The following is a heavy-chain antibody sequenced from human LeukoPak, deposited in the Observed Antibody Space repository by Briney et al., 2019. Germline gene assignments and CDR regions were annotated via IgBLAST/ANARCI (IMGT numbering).Heavy chain of an antibody. CDR2: ISSSGSTI. D-gene: IGHD3-22*01. Sequence: AGGSLRLSCAASGFTFSSYEMNWVRQAPGKGLEWVSYISSSGSTIYYADSVKGRFTISRDNAKNSLYLQMNSLRAEDTAVYYCAKGKGPYYYDSSGYYTHFDYWGQGTLVTVSS. V-gene: IGHV3-48*03. J-gene: IGHJ4*02. CDR1: GFTFSSYE. CDR3: AKGKGPYYYDSSGYYTHFDY.